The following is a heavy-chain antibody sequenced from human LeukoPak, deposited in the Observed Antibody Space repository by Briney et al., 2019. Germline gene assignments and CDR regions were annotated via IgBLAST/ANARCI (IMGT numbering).Heavy chain of an antibody. Sequence: GSLRLSCAASGFSFSSYYMNWVRQAPGKGLEWIGEIYHSGSTNYNPSFKSRVTLLVDKSKNLLSLKLNSVTAADTAVYYCARKESSIELGGWFDPWGQGILVTVSS. J-gene: IGHJ5*02. CDR2: IYHSGST. D-gene: IGHD2-2*01. CDR1: GFSFSSYY. CDR3: ARKESSIELGGWFDP. V-gene: IGHV4-4*02.